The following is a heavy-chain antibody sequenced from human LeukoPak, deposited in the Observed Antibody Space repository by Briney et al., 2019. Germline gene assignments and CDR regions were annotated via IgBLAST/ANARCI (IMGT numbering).Heavy chain of an antibody. Sequence: SETLSLTCTVSGSISSGSYYWSWIRQPAGKGLEWIGRIYTSGSTNYNPSLESRVTISVDTSKNQFSLKLTSLTAADTAVYYCARLPDYWGQGTLVTVSS. CDR2: IYTSGST. J-gene: IGHJ4*02. CDR1: GSISSGSYY. V-gene: IGHV4-61*02. CDR3: ARLPDY.